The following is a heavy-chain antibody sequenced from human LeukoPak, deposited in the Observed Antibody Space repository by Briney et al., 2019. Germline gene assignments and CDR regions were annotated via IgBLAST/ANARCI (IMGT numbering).Heavy chain of an antibody. D-gene: IGHD3-10*01. J-gene: IGHJ6*02. CDR1: GGSFSGYY. Sequence: PSETLSLTCAVYGGSFSGYYWSWIRQPPGKGLEWIGEINHSGSTNYNPSLKSRVTISVDTSKNQFSLKLSSVTAADTAVYYCARGYYGSYGMTSGAKGPRSPSP. V-gene: IGHV4-34*01. CDR3: ARGYYGSYGMTS. CDR2: INHSGST.